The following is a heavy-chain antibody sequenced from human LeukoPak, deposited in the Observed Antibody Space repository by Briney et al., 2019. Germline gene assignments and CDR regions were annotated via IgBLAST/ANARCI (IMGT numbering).Heavy chain of an antibody. Sequence: SETLSLTCAVYGGSFSGYYWSWIRQPPGKGLEWIGEINHSGSTNYNPSLKSRVTISVDTSKNQFSLKLSSVTAADTAVYYCARAVVPAARFDYWGQGTLVTVSS. D-gene: IGHD2-2*01. CDR2: INHSGST. CDR3: ARAVVPAARFDY. V-gene: IGHV4-34*01. J-gene: IGHJ4*02. CDR1: GGSFSGYY.